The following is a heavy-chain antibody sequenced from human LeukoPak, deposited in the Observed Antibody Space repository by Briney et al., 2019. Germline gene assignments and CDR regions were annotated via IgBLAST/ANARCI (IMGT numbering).Heavy chain of an antibody. CDR1: GYTFTSYD. Sequence: VASVKVSCKASGYTFTSYDINWVRQATGQGLEWMGWMNPNSGNTGYAQKFQGRVTITRNTSISTAYMELSSLRSEDTAVYYCARVSPSYSYYYYMDVWGKGTTVTVSS. J-gene: IGHJ6*03. CDR3: ARVSPSYSYYYYMDV. D-gene: IGHD5-18*01. CDR2: MNPNSGNT. V-gene: IGHV1-8*03.